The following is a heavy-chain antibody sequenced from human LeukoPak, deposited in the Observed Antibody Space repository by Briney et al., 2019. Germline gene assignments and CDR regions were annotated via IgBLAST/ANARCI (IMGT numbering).Heavy chain of an antibody. D-gene: IGHD3-9*01. Sequence: SGPTLVKPTQTLTLTCTFSGFSLSTSGVGVGWIRQPPGKALECLALIYWNDDKRYSPSLKSRLTITKATSKNQVVLTMTNMDPVDTATYYCARDYDISGDVYYGMDVWGQGTTVTVSS. CDR3: ARDYDISGDVYYGMDV. J-gene: IGHJ6*02. V-gene: IGHV2-5*01. CDR1: GFSLSTSGVG. CDR2: IYWNDDK.